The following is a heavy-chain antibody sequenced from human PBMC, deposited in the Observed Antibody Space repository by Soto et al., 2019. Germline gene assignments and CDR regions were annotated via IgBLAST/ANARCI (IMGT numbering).Heavy chain of an antibody. CDR2: LSYDGNYK. J-gene: IGHJ4*02. CDR1: GFTFSNFG. Sequence: GGSLRLSCAASGFTFSNFGMHWVRQAPGKGLEWVAVLSYDGNYKYYADSVRGRFTVSRDNSKNTLYLQMNSLKTEDTAVYYCACTKGGPTSLNRGVVISSTDSDYWGQGTLVTVSS. CDR3: ACTKGGPTSLNRGVVISSTDSDY. V-gene: IGHV3-30*03. D-gene: IGHD2-15*01.